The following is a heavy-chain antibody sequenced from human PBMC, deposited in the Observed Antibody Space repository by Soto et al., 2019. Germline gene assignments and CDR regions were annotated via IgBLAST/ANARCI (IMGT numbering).Heavy chain of an antibody. CDR3: AKGRGGSGSLTHRVDF. J-gene: IGHJ4*02. CDR1: GFTFNNYA. CDR2: ISGGGDTT. D-gene: IGHD3-10*01. Sequence: EVQLLESGGGLVQPGGSLRLSCAASGFTFNNYAMTWVRQAPGKGLEWVSAISGGGDTTSYADSVKGRFTVSRDGSKNTLYLQMSSLRAEDTALYYCAKGRGGSGSLTHRVDFWGQGTRVTV. V-gene: IGHV3-23*01.